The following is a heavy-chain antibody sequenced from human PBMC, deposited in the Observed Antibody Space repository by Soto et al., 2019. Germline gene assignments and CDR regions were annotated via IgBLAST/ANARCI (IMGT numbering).Heavy chain of an antibody. CDR2: ISYTGSDT. V-gene: IGHV3-23*01. D-gene: IGHD2-2*02. CDR1: GFTFGVHA. CDR3: ARGIRDSIHTYDY. J-gene: IGHJ4*02. Sequence: GGSLRLSCAASGFTFGVHAMSWVRQAPGRGLEWVSGISYTGSDTFYADSVKGRFTISKDNSRNIVVLHMSGLRAADTAVYYCARGIRDSIHTYDYWGQGTLVTVSS.